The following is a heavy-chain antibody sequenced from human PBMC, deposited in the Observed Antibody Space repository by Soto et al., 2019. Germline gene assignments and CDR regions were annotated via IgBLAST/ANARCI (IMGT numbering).Heavy chain of an antibody. CDR3: VLGEYYYDSSGYYPFDY. CDR2: ISTNGGST. D-gene: IGHD3-22*01. J-gene: IGHJ4*02. CDR1: GFTFSIYA. V-gene: IGHV3-64D*06. Sequence: PGGSLRLSCSASGFTFSIYAMHWVRQAPGKGLEYVSSISTNGGSTDYADSVKGRFTIYRDNSKNTVYLQMSSLRVEDTAVYYCVLGEYYYDSSGYYPFDYWGQGTLGTVS.